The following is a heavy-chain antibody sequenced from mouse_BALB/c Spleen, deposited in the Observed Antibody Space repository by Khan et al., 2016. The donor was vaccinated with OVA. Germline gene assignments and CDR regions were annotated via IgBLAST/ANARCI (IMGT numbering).Heavy chain of an antibody. J-gene: IGHJ4*01. Sequence: QIQLVQSGPELKKPGETVQISCKASGFTFTNYGMNWVKQAPGKGLKWMGWINTYTGAPTFADDFKGRFAFSLETSASTAYLQINSLENEDTATYFCARVGYNGTMDCWGQGTSVTVSS. V-gene: IGHV9-3-1*01. CDR3: ARVGYNGTMDC. D-gene: IGHD2-2*01. CDR1: GFTFTNYG. CDR2: INTYTGAP.